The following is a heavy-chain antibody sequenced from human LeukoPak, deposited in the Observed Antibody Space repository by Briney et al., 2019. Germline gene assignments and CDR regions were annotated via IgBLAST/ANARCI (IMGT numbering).Heavy chain of an antibody. J-gene: IGHJ6*03. V-gene: IGHV1-2*02. CDR2: INPNSGGT. CDR3: ARLGSSSVYYYYYTDV. CDR1: GYTFTGYY. Sequence: ASVKVSCKASGYTFTGYYMHWVRQAPGQGLEWMGWINPNSGGTNYAQKFQGRVTMTRDTSISTAYMELSRLRSDDTAVYYCARLGSSSVYYYYYTDVWGKGTTVTVSS. D-gene: IGHD6-6*01.